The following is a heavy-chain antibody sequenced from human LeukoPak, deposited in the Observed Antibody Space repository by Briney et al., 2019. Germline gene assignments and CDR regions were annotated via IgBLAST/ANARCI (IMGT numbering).Heavy chain of an antibody. D-gene: IGHD3-22*01. Sequence: GASVKVSCKASGYTFTSYYMHWVRQAPGQGLEWMGIINPSGGSTSYAQKFQGRVTMTRDMSTSTVYMELSSLRSKDTAVYYCARTHSSGFFVYYFDYWGQGTLVTVSS. J-gene: IGHJ4*02. CDR3: ARTHSSGFFVYYFDY. V-gene: IGHV1-46*01. CDR1: GYTFTSYY. CDR2: INPSGGST.